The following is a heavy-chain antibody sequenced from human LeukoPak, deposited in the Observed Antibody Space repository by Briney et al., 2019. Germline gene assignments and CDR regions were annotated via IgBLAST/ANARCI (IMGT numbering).Heavy chain of an antibody. D-gene: IGHD2-2*01. CDR2: ISSSSSTI. Sequence: SGGSLRLSCAASGFTFSSYSMNWVRQAPGKGLEWVSYISSSSSTIYYADSVKGRFTISRDNAKNSLYLQMNSLRAEDTAVYYCASGGTNCSSTSCQTGYYWGQGTLVTVSS. V-gene: IGHV3-48*04. CDR3: ASGGTNCSSTSCQTGYY. J-gene: IGHJ4*02. CDR1: GFTFSSYS.